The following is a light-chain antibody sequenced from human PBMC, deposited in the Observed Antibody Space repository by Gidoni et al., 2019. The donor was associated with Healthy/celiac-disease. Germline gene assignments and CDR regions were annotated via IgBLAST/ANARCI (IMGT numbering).Light chain of an antibody. CDR2: GAS. J-gene: IGKJ1*01. Sequence: EIVMTQSPATLSVSPGERAILSCRASQSVSINLAWYQQKPGQAPRLLIYGASTRATGIPARFSGSGSGTEFTLTISSLQSEDFAVYYCQQYNNWPRTFGQGTKVEIK. V-gene: IGKV3-15*01. CDR1: QSVSIN. CDR3: QQYNNWPRT.